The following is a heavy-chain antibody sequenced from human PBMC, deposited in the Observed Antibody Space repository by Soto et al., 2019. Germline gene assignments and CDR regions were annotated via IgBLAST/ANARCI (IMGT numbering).Heavy chain of an antibody. V-gene: IGHV4-34*01. D-gene: IGHD2-2*01. J-gene: IGHJ4*02. CDR3: ARIEPADLGAYYFAF. Sequence: ASETLPLTCAVYGGSFTGYYWTWIRQPPGKGLEWIGEINHSGSTNYNPSLKSRVTLSVDRSKNQFSLTLSSVTAADTAVYYCARIEPADLGAYYFAFWGQGTLVTVSS. CDR2: INHSGST. CDR1: GGSFTGYY.